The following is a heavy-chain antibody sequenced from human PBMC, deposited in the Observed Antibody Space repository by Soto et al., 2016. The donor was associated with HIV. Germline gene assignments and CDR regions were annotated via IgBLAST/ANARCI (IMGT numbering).Heavy chain of an antibody. D-gene: IGHD1-26*01. J-gene: IGHJ3*02. CDR2: ISSTGSDM. V-gene: IGHV3-21*01. CDR1: GFTFSRYT. CDR3: AREKYRGALDI. Sequence: EVQLVESGGGLVKPGGSLRLSCAASGFTFSRYTINWVRRAPGMGLQWVSSISSTGSDMYYVDSVKGRFTISRDNAGNSVHLEMNTLRAEDTAVYYCAREKYRGALDIWGQGTMVTVSS.